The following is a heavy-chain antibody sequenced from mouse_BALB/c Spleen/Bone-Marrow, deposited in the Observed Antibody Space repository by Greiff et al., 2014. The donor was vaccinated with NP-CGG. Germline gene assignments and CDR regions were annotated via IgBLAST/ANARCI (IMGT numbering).Heavy chain of an antibody. V-gene: IGHV5-17*02. CDR1: GFTFSSFG. Sequence: EVQVVESGGGLVQPGGSRKLSCAASGFTFSSFGMHWVRQAPEKGLEWVAYISSGSSTIYYADTVEGRFTISRDNPKNTLFLQMTSLRSEDTAMYYCARLRRYYGYFDYWGQGTTLTVSS. D-gene: IGHD1-1*01. J-gene: IGHJ2*01. CDR2: ISSGSSTI. CDR3: ARLRRYYGYFDY.